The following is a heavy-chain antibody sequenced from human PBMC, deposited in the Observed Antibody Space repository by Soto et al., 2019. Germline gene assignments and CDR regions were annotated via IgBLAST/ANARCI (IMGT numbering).Heavy chain of an antibody. Sequence: PSQTLSLTCAISGDSVSSNSAAWNWIRQSPSRGLEWLGRTYYRSKWYNDYAVSVKSRITINPDTSKNQFSLQLNSVTPEDTAVYYCARKTAGRDKYYYYYYGMDVWGQGTTVTVSS. CDR2: TYYRSKWYN. V-gene: IGHV6-1*01. CDR3: ARKTAGRDKYYYYYYGMDV. D-gene: IGHD2-21*02. CDR1: GDSVSSNSAA. J-gene: IGHJ6*02.